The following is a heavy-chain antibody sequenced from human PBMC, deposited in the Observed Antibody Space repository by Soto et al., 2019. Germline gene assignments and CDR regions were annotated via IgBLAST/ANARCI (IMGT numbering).Heavy chain of an antibody. V-gene: IGHV4-39*07. CDR2: IYYSGST. CDR1: GGSISSSSYY. D-gene: IGHD3-10*01. J-gene: IGHJ6*02. Sequence: PSETLSLTCTVSGGSISSSSYYWVLIRQPPGKGLEWIGSIYYSGSTYYNPSLKSRITISIDTSKNLFSLKLSSVTAAGTAVYYCAGGITMVRGFTARYYYGMDVWGQGTTVTV. CDR3: AGGITMVRGFTARYYYGMDV.